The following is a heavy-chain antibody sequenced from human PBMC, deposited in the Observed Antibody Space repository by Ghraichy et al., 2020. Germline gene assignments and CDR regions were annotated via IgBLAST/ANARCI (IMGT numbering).Heavy chain of an antibody. CDR1: GGSISSGC. J-gene: IGHJ4*02. CDR3: ARETPRLRFGDLWQRIDY. Sequence: SETLSLTCTVSGGSISSGCWNWSRLPAGKGQEWIGRIYTSGSTTYNPSLKSRVTMSVDTPTNKFSLKLSSVTAADTAVYYCARETPRLRFGDLWQRIDYWGERSLVTVPS. D-gene: IGHD3-10*01. CDR2: IYTSGST. V-gene: IGHV4-4*07.